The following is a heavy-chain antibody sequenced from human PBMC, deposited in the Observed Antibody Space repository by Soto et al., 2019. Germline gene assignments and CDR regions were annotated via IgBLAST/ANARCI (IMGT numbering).Heavy chain of an antibody. V-gene: IGHV3-21*01. D-gene: IGHD3-3*01. Sequence: EVQLVESGGGLVKPGGSLRLSCAASGFTFSSYSMNWVRQAPGKGLEWVSSISSSSSYIYYADSVKGRFTISRDNAKNSLYLQMNSLRAEDTAVYYCARDQYDFWSGYFPWSQGTMVTVSS. CDR1: GFTFSSYS. CDR2: ISSSSSYI. J-gene: IGHJ5*02. CDR3: ARDQYDFWSGYFP.